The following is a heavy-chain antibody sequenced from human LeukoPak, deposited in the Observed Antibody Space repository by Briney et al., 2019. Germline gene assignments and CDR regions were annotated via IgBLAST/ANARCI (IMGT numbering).Heavy chain of an antibody. CDR2: INPNNGVT. Sequence: ASVKVSCKASGYTFTHYYMHWVRQAPGQGLEWMGWINPNNGVTNYAQNFQGRVTMTRDTSITTAYMELSRLRSDDTAFYYCAREGADDHGRLLWFDPWGQGTLVTVSP. D-gene: IGHD4-17*01. CDR1: GYTFTHYY. J-gene: IGHJ5*02. CDR3: AREGADDHGRLLWFDP. V-gene: IGHV1-2*02.